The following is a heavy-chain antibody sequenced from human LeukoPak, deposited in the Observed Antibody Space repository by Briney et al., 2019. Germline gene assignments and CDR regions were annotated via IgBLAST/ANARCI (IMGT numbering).Heavy chain of an antibody. CDR1: GFTFSSYE. D-gene: IGHD2-15*01. Sequence: GGSLRLSCAASGFTFSSYEMNWVRQAPGKGLEWISYITIDGDTIYYADSVKGRFTISRDNAKNSLYLQMNSLRAEDTAVYYCARGDCSGGSCYLSLTTIDYWGQGTLVTVSS. V-gene: IGHV3-48*03. CDR3: ARGDCSGGSCYLSLTTIDY. J-gene: IGHJ4*02. CDR2: ITIDGDTI.